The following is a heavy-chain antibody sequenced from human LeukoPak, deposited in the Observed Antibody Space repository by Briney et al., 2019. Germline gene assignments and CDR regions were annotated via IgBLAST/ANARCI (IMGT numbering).Heavy chain of an antibody. CDR3: ARDPYSGNYGAYYYYYMDV. J-gene: IGHJ6*03. D-gene: IGHD1-26*01. Sequence: PGGSLRLSCAVSGFPFSTFWMSWVRQAPGKGLEWVANINQDGSEKYYVDSVRGRFAISRDNSKNSLYLQMNSLRAEDTAVYFCARDPYSGNYGAYYYYYMDVWGKGTTVTISS. V-gene: IGHV3-7*01. CDR2: INQDGSEK. CDR1: GFPFSTFW.